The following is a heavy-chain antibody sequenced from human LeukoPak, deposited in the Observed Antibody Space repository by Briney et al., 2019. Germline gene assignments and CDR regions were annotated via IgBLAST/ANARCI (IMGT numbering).Heavy chain of an antibody. CDR3: ARDGVARLYYYGMDV. Sequence: ASVKVSCKASGYTFTSYGISWVRQAPGQGLEWMGWISAYNGNTNYAQKLQGRVTMTTDTSTCTAYMELRSLRSDDTAVYYCARDGVARLYYYGMDVWGQGTTVTVSS. CDR1: GYTFTSYG. J-gene: IGHJ6*02. V-gene: IGHV1-18*01. CDR2: ISAYNGNT. D-gene: IGHD5-12*01.